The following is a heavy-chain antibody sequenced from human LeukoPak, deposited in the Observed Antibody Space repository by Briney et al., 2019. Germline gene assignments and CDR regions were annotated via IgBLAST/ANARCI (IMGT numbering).Heavy chain of an antibody. CDR3: ARAYYDILTGSRAFDY. Sequence: ASVKVSCKASGYTFTSYYMHWVRQAPGQGLEWMGIINPSGGSTSYAQKFQGRVTMTRDMSTSTVYMELSSLRSEDTAVYYCARAYYDILTGSRAFDYWGQGTLVTVSS. J-gene: IGHJ4*02. CDR1: GYTFTSYY. CDR2: INPSGGST. D-gene: IGHD3-9*01. V-gene: IGHV1-46*01.